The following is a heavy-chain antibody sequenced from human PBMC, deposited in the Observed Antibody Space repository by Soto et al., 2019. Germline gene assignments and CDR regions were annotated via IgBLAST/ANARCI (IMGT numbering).Heavy chain of an antibody. D-gene: IGHD2-15*01. CDR2: ILFDGSDN. CDR3: VKDMGYCSGGSCYWGAYFYYYMDV. Sequence: ESVGGVVQPGGSLRLSCAASGFSFNNYGMHWVRQAPGKGLEWVAVILFDGSDNWYADSVKCRFTISRVNSKNTLYLHMNSLTAEDTAVYYCVKDMGYCSGGSCYWGAYFYYYMDVWGKGTTVTVSS. CDR1: GFSFNNYG. V-gene: IGHV3-30*18. J-gene: IGHJ6*03.